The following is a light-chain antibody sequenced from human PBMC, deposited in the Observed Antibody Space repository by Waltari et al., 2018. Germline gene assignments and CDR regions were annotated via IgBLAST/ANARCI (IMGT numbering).Light chain of an antibody. CDR1: QGISNS. CDR2: VAS. Sequence: DIQMTQSPSSLSASVGDRVTMTCRASQGISNSLAWYQQKPGEAPKLLLYVASRFDSGVPSRFSGSGSGTDYTLTISSLQPEDFTTYYCQQYYSTPLTFGGGTKVEIK. V-gene: IGKV1-NL1*01. J-gene: IGKJ4*01. CDR3: QQYYSTPLT.